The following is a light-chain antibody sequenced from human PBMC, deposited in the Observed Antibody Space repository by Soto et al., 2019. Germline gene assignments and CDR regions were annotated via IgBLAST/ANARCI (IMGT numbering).Light chain of an antibody. CDR3: CSYAGGRTFVV. J-gene: IGLJ3*02. CDR2: EVS. Sequence: QSALTQPASASGSPGQSITISCTGTSGDVGGYNSVSWYQQHPGKAPKLMIYEVSNRPSVDSNRFSGSKSGNTASLTIAGLQPEDEGEYYCCSYAGGRTFVVFGGGTKLTVL. CDR1: SGDVGGYNS. V-gene: IGLV2-23*02.